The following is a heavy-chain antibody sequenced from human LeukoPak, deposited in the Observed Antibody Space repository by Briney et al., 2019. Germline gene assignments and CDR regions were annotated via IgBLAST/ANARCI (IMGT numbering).Heavy chain of an antibody. CDR1: GGSISSSNW. D-gene: IGHD4-23*01. Sequence: PSETLSLTRAVSGGSISSSNWWSWVRQPPGKGLEWIGEIYHSGSTNYNPSLKSRVTISVDKSKNQFSLKLSSVTAADTAVYYCARDRRGKSDAFDIWGQGTMVTVSS. CDR3: ARDRRGKSDAFDI. J-gene: IGHJ3*02. V-gene: IGHV4-4*02. CDR2: IYHSGST.